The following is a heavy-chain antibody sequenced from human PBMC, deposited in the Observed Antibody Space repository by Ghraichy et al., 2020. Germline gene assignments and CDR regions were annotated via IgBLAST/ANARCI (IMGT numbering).Heavy chain of an antibody. Sequence: GGSLRLSCSASGFTFISHHMHWVRQAPGKGLEHVSAISYDGGSTYYADSVKGRFTISRDDSKNTLYLQMSSLRPEDTAVYYCVKAMAAGSTTKYYMYMDVWANGTTVTVSS. D-gene: IGHD2/OR15-2a*01. CDR2: ISYDGGST. CDR1: GFTFISHH. V-gene: IGHV3-64D*06. J-gene: IGHJ6*03. CDR3: VKAMAAGSTTKYYMYMDV.